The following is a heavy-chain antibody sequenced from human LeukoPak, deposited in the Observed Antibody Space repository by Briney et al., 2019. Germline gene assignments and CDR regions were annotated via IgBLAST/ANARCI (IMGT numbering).Heavy chain of an antibody. D-gene: IGHD5-18*01. CDR3: AGRPTGYSSGYIH. CDR2: ISGSAHKI. J-gene: IGHJ4*02. V-gene: IGHV3-23*01. CDR1: GMTFSNYA. Sequence: GGSLRLSCVASGMTFSNYAVSWVRQAPEKGLDWVSVISGSAHKIRYADSVKGRFTISRDNSENIVYLQMNNLRVEDTAVYYCAGRPTGYSSGYIHWGQGTLVTVSS.